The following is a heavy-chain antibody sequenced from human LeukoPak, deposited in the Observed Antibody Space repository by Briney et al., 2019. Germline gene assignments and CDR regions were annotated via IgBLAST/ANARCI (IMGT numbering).Heavy chain of an antibody. J-gene: IGHJ6*03. D-gene: IGHD3-10*01. Sequence: GGSLRLSCAASGFTFSSYEMNWVRQAPGKGLEWVSYISSSGSTIYYADSVKGRFTISRDNAKNSLYLQMNSLRAEDTAVYYCARGQRAGSGSYYDFYPSWSYYYYYMDVWGKGTTVTVSS. V-gene: IGHV3-48*03. CDR3: ARGQRAGSGSYYDFYPSWSYYYYYMDV. CDR1: GFTFSSYE. CDR2: ISSSGSTI.